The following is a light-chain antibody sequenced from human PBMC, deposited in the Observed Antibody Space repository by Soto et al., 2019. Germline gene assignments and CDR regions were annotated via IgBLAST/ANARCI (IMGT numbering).Light chain of an antibody. CDR2: NTS. CDR1: QSLSRH. J-gene: IGKJ4*01. Sequence: EIVLTQSPATLSLSPGERATLSCRASQSLSRHLAGYQQIPGQAPRLLIYNTSNRATGIPARFSGSGSGTDFTLTISSLEPEDFAVYYCQQRGAWPPTFGGGTKVEIK. CDR3: QQRGAWPPT. V-gene: IGKV3-11*01.